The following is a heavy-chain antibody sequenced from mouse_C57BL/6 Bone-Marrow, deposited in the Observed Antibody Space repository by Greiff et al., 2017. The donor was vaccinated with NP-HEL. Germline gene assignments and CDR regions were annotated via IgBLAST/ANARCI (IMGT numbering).Heavy chain of an antibody. J-gene: IGHJ3*01. CDR3: ARQGDDYDDFAY. CDR1: GFTFSDYY. D-gene: IGHD2-4*01. CDR2: ISNDGGST. Sequence: EVKLMESGGGLVQPGGSLKLSCAVSGFTFSDYYMYWVRQTPEKRLEGVAYISNDGGSTYYPDSVKGRFTISRDNAKNKLYLQMIRLKSEDTAMYYCARQGDDYDDFAYWGQGTLVTVSA. V-gene: IGHV5-12*01.